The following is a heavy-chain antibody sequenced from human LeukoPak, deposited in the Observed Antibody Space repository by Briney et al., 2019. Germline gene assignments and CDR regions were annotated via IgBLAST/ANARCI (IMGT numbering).Heavy chain of an antibody. CDR3: ARVPRKLYCSGGSCYSGHFDY. J-gene: IGHJ4*02. Sequence: PSETLSLTCAVYGGSFSGYYWSWIRHPPGKGLEGIGEINHSGSTNYNPSLKSRVTISVDTSKNQFSLKLSSVTAADTAVYYCARVPRKLYCSGGSCYSGHFDYWGQGTLVTVSS. CDR1: GGSFSGYY. CDR2: INHSGST. D-gene: IGHD2-15*01. V-gene: IGHV4-34*01.